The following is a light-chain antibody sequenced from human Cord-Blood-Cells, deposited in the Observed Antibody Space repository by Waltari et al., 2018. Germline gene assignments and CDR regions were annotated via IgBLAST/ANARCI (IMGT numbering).Light chain of an antibody. CDR2: DVS. CDR1: SSNVGGHNY. J-gene: IGLJ3*02. CDR3: SSYTSSSTLV. Sequence: QSALTQPASVSGSTGQSITISCTGTSSNVGGHNYVSWYQQHTGKAPKLRIYDVSNRPSGVSNRFSGSKSGNTASLTISGLQAEDEADYYCSSYTSSSTLVFGGGTKLTVL. V-gene: IGLV2-14*01.